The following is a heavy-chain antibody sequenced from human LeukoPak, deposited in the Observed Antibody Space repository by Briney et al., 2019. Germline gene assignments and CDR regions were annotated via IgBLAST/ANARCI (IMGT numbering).Heavy chain of an antibody. CDR3: ARGGRSNYYYYGMDV. CDR2: ICIAGDP. Sequence: GGSLRLSCAASGFTFSSYDMHRVRQATGKGLERGSAICIAGDPYYPGSMKGRCTISRENAKNSLYLQMNSLRAGDTAVYYCARGGRSNYYYYGMDVWGKGTTVTVSS. D-gene: IGHD2-2*01. V-gene: IGHV3-13*05. CDR1: GFTFSSYD. J-gene: IGHJ6*04.